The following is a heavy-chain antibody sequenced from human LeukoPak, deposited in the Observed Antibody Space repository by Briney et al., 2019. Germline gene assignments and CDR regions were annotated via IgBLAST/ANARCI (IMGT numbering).Heavy chain of an antibody. V-gene: IGHV1-69*13. CDR1: GGTFSSYA. J-gene: IGHJ3*02. Sequence: ASVKVSCKASGGTFSSYAISWVRQAPGQGLEWMGGIIPIFGTANYAQKFQGRVTITADESTSTAYMELSSLRSKDTAVYYCARDRYYYDSSGYSDDAFDIWGQGTMVTVSS. D-gene: IGHD3-22*01. CDR2: IIPIFGTA. CDR3: ARDRYYYDSSGYSDDAFDI.